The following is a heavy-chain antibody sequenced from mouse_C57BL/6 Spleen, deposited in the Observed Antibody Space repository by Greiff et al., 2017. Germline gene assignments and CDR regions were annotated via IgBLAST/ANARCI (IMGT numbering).Heavy chain of an antibody. CDR2: IYPGDGDT. Sequence: QVQLQQSGPELVKPGASVKISCKASGYAFSSSWMNWVKQRPGKGLEWIGRIYPGDGDTNYNGKFKGKATLTADKSSSTAYMQLSSLTSEDSAVYFCARSTVAAHFDYWGQGTTLTVSS. CDR1: GYAFSSSW. D-gene: IGHD1-1*01. J-gene: IGHJ2*01. V-gene: IGHV1-82*01. CDR3: ARSTVAAHFDY.